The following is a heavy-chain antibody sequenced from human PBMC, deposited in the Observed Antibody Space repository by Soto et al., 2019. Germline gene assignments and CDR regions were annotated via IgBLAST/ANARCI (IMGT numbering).Heavy chain of an antibody. CDR2: ISETGGSI. V-gene: IGHV3-23*01. Sequence: EVQLLESGGGLVQPGGSLRLSCAASGFTFSSYAMTWDRQAPGKGLEWVSAISETGGSIYYADSVKGRFTISRDNSKNTLYLQMSSPRAEDTAVYFCAKGGRRRGSYPPLDSWGQGTLVTVSS. CDR1: GFTFSSYA. J-gene: IGHJ4*02. CDR3: AKGGRRRGSYPPLDS. D-gene: IGHD1-26*01.